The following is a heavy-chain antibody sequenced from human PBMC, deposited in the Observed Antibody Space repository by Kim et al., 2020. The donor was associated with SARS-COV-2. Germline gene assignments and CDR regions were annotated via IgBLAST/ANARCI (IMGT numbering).Heavy chain of an antibody. CDR3: ARGEVSAAGHGRWFDP. D-gene: IGHD6-13*01. Sequence: KFQGRVTMTRDTSISTAYMELSRLRSDDTAVYYCARGEVSAAGHGRWFDPWGQGTLVTVSS. V-gene: IGHV1-2*02. J-gene: IGHJ5*02.